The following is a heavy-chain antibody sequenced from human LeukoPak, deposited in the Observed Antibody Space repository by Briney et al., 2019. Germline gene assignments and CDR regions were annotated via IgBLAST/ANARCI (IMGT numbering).Heavy chain of an antibody. CDR2: IYHSGST. Sequence: ASETLSLTCAVSGVSISSGGYSWSWIRQPPGKGLEWIGYIYHSGSTYYNPSLKSRVTISVDRSKNQFSLKLSSVTAADTAVYYCARETGRYGDYVSDYWGQGTLVTVSS. CDR3: ARETGRYGDYVSDY. D-gene: IGHD4-17*01. V-gene: IGHV4-30-2*01. CDR1: GVSISSGGYS. J-gene: IGHJ4*02.